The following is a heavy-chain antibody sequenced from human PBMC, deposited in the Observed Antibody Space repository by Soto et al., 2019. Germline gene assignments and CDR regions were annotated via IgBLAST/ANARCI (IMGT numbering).Heavy chain of an antibody. CDR2: INAGNGNT. Sequence: QVQLVQSGAEVKKPGASVKVSCKASGYTFTNYAMHWVRQAPGQRLEWMGWINAGNGNTKYSQKFQGRVTITRDTSASTAYMELSSLRSADTAVYYCARGGSLNWYFDLWGRGTLVTVSS. CDR1: GYTFTNYA. D-gene: IGHD1-26*01. J-gene: IGHJ2*01. V-gene: IGHV1-3*01. CDR3: ARGGSLNWYFDL.